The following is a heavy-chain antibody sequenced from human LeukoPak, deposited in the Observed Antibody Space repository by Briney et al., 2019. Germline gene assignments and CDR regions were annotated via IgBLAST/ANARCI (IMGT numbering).Heavy chain of an antibody. CDR1: GGSISSSSYY. D-gene: IGHD3-22*01. J-gene: IGHJ4*02. CDR2: IYYSGST. Sequence: SETLSLTCTVSGGSISSSSYYWGWLRQPPGKGLEWIGSIYYSGSTYYNPSLKSRVTISVDTSKNQFSLKLSSVTAADTAVYYCARRGYYYDSSGLFWGQGTLVTVSS. CDR3: ARRGYYYDSSGLF. V-gene: IGHV4-39*01.